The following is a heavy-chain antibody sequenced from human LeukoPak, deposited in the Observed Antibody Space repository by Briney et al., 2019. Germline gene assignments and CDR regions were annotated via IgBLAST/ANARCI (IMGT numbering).Heavy chain of an antibody. Sequence: PGGSLRLSCAASGFTFSSYWMHWVRQAPGKGLVWVSRINSDGSSTSYADSVKGRFTISRDNAKNTLYLQMNSLRAEDTAVYYCARVIRDYYDSSGFNLDYWGQGTLVTVSS. D-gene: IGHD3-22*01. V-gene: IGHV3-74*01. CDR3: ARVIRDYYDSSGFNLDY. CDR1: GFTFSSYW. CDR2: INSDGSST. J-gene: IGHJ4*02.